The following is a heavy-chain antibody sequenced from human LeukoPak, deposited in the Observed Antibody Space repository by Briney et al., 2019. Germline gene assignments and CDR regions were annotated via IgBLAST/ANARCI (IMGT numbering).Heavy chain of an antibody. CDR2: IIPILGIA. V-gene: IGHV1-69*04. J-gene: IGHJ4*02. Sequence: GASVKVSCKASGGTFSSYAISWVRQAPGQGLEWMGRIIPILGIANYAQKFQGRVTMTRDTSISTAYMELSRLRSDDTAVYYCARRLRPGLIDYWGQGTLVTVSS. CDR1: GGTFSSYA. D-gene: IGHD3-16*01. CDR3: ARRLRPGLIDY.